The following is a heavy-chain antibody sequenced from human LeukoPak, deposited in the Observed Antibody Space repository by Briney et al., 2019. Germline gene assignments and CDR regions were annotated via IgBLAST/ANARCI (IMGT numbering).Heavy chain of an antibody. J-gene: IGHJ3*02. V-gene: IGHV1-46*01. CDR2: INPSGGST. CDR3: ATCSSTSCSDDAFDI. CDR1: GYTFTSYY. D-gene: IGHD2-2*01. Sequence: ASVKVSCKASGYTFTSYYMHWVRQAPGQGLEGMGIINPSGGSTSYAQKFQGRVTMTRDTSTSTVYMELSSLRSEDTAVYYCATCSSTSCSDDAFDIWGQGTMVTVSS.